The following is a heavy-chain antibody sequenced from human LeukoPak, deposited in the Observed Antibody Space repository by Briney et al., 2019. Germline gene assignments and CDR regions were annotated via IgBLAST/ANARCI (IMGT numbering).Heavy chain of an antibody. CDR1: GYTFTGYY. D-gene: IGHD5-18*01. V-gene: IGHV1-2*02. CDR2: INPNRGGT. J-gene: IGHJ5*02. Sequence: VASVKVSCKASGYTFTGYYMHWVRQAPGQGLEWMGWINPNRGGTNYAQKFQGRVTMTRDTSISTAYMELSRLRSDDTAVYYCARDIVMVTYWFGPWGQGTLVTVSS. CDR3: ARDIVMVTYWFGP.